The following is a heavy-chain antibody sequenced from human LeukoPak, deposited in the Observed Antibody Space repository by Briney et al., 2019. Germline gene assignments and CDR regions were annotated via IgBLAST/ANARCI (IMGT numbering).Heavy chain of an antibody. CDR1: GFTVSSNY. Sequence: PGGSLRLSCAASGFTVSSNYMSWVRLAPGKGLEWVSVIYSGGSTYYADSVKGRFTISRDNSKNTLYLQMNSLRAEDTAVYYCARGYDSSGYYYVFDYWGQGTLVTVSS. V-gene: IGHV3-53*01. CDR2: IYSGGST. CDR3: ARGYDSSGYYYVFDY. D-gene: IGHD3-22*01. J-gene: IGHJ4*02.